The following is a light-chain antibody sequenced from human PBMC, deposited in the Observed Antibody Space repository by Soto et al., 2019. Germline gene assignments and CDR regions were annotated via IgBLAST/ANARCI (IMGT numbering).Light chain of an antibody. J-gene: IGKJ1*01. CDR1: QSVSSN. V-gene: IGKV3-15*01. CDR2: GAS. Sequence: IVMTQSTATLSVSPGERATLSCRASQSVSSNLAWYQQKPGQAPRLLIYGASTRATGIPARFSGSGSGTEFTLTINSLQSEDFAVYYCQQYNNWPRTFGQGTKVAIK. CDR3: QQYNNWPRT.